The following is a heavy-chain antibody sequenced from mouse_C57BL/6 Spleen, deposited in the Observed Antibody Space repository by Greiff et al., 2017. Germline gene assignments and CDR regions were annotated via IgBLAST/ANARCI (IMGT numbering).Heavy chain of an antibody. D-gene: IGHD2-4*01. CDR2: IRSKSSNYAT. CDR3: VRDDYELWYFDV. V-gene: IGHV10-3*01. J-gene: IGHJ1*03. CDR1: GFTFTTYA. Sequence: EVQLVESGGGLVQPKGSLKLSCAASGFTFTTYAMHWVRPAPGKGLEWVARIRSKSSNYATYYADSVKDRFTISRDDSQSMLYLQMNNLKTEDTAMYYCVRDDYELWYFDVWGTGTTVTVSS.